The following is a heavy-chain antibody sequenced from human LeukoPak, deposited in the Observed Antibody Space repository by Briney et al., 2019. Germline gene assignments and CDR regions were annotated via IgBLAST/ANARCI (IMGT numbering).Heavy chain of an antibody. V-gene: IGHV3-23*01. D-gene: IGHD3-22*01. Sequence: SGGSLRLSCAASGFTFSTYAVSWVRQAPGKGLEWVSTISGSGGTYYADSVKGRFTISRDNSKDTLYLQMSSVRVDDTAVYCARDRGRYYDSRGFYWGYYFDSWGQGILVTVST. CDR2: ISGSGGT. CDR1: GFTFSTYA. J-gene: IGHJ4*02. CDR3: ARDRGRYYDSRGFYWGYYFDS.